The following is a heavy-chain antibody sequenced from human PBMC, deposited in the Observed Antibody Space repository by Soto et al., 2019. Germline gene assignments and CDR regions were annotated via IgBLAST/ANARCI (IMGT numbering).Heavy chain of an antibody. Sequence: LSLTCTVSGGSISSGGYYWSWIRQHPGKGPEWIGYIYYSGSTYYNPSLKSRVTISVDTSKNQFSLKLSSVTAADTAVYYCARDPGIAAARPGLHYYYGMDVWGQGTTVTVSS. CDR1: GGSISSGGYY. V-gene: IGHV4-31*03. CDR2: IYYSGST. D-gene: IGHD6-13*01. J-gene: IGHJ6*02. CDR3: ARDPGIAAARPGLHYYYGMDV.